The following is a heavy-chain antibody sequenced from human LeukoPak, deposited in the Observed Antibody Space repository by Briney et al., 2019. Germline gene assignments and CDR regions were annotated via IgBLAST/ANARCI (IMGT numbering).Heavy chain of an antibody. D-gene: IGHD3-16*01. Sequence: ASVKASCKASGYTFTSYYMHWVRQAPGQGLEWMGIVNPSGGSTSYAQKFQGRVTMTRDMSTSTVYMELSSLRSEDTAVYYCARMAYTSGGDYWGQGTLVTVSS. CDR1: GYTFTSYY. CDR2: VNPSGGST. CDR3: ARMAYTSGGDY. V-gene: IGHV1-46*01. J-gene: IGHJ4*02.